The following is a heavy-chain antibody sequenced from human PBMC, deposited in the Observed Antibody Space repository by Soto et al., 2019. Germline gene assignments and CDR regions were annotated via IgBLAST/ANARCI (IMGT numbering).Heavy chain of an antibody. CDR2: ISAYNGNT. Sequence: DAARLSCGTSGYRFPRYCISWLRQAPGKGLEWMGWISAYNGNTNYAQKLQGRVTMTTDTSTSTAYMELRSLRSDDTAVYYCARDASGWYRYYYYGMDVWGQGTTVTGSS. V-gene: IGHV1-18*04. D-gene: IGHD6-19*01. CDR1: GYRFPRYC. CDR3: ARDASGWYRYYYYGMDV. J-gene: IGHJ6*02.